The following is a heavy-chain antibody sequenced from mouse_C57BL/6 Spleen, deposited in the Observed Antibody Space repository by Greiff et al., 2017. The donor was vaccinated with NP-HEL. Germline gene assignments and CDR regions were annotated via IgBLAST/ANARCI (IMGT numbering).Heavy chain of an antibody. J-gene: IGHJ3*01. V-gene: IGHV14-1*01. CDR1: GFNIKDYY. D-gene: IGHD2-5*01. CDR2: IDPEDGDT. Sequence: VQLQQSGAELVRPGASVKLSCTAFGFNIKDYYMHWVKQRPEQGLEWIGRIDPEDGDTEYAPKFQGKATMTADTSSNTAYLQLSSLTSEDTAVYYCTAYYSNYDWFAYWGQGTLVTVSA. CDR3: TAYYSNYDWFAY.